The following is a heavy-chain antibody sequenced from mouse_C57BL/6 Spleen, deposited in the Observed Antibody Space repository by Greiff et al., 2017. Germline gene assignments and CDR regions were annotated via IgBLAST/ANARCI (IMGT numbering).Heavy chain of an antibody. CDR2: IHPSDSDT. Sequence: QVQLQQPGAELVKPGASVKVSCKASGYTFTSYWMHWVKQRPGQGLEWIGRIHPSDSDTTYNQKFKGKATLTVDKSSNTAYMQISSLTSEDSAVYCGAIEEGNCGGMDYWGQGTSGTVSS. J-gene: IGHJ4*01. CDR3: AIEEGNCGGMDY. CDR1: GYTFTSYW. V-gene: IGHV1-74*01. D-gene: IGHD2-1*01.